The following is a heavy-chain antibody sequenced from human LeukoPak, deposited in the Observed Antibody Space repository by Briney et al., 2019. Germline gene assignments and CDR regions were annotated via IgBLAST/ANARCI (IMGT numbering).Heavy chain of an antibody. V-gene: IGHV1-2*02. J-gene: IGHJ6*02. Sequence: WASLNLSCTASGYTFTGYYMHWLLQAPGQGLEWMGWINPNSGGTNYAQNFQGRVTMTRDTSISTAYMELSRLRSDDTAVYYCARVRRGISHGMDVWGQGTTVTVSS. CDR3: ARVRRGISHGMDV. CDR2: INPNSGGT. CDR1: GYTFTGYY.